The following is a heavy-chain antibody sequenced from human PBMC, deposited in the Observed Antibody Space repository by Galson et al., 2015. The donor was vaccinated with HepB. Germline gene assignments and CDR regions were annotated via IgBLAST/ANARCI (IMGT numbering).Heavy chain of an antibody. CDR2: IYSGGST. J-gene: IGHJ4*02. V-gene: IGHV3-53*04. Sequence: SLRLSCAASGFTVSSNYMSWVRQAPGKGLEWVSVIYSGGSTYYADSVKGRFTISRHNSKNTLYLQMNSLRAGDTAVYYCARELRYYDSSGYYWGPIDYWGQGTLVTVSS. D-gene: IGHD3-22*01. CDR3: ARELRYYDSSGYYWGPIDY. CDR1: GFTVSSNY.